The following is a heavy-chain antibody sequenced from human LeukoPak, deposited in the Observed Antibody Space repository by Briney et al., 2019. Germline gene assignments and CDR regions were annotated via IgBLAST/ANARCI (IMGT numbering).Heavy chain of an antibody. CDR2: IYYSGST. CDR3: ARGQGCDILTGLYYYYGMDV. D-gene: IGHD3-9*01. V-gene: IGHV4-59*01. J-gene: IGHJ6*04. CDR1: GGSISSYY. Sequence: SETLSLTCTVSGGSISSYYWSWIRQPPGKGLEWIGYIYYSGSTNYNPSLKSRVTISVDTSKNQFSLKLSSVTAADTAVYYCARGQGCDILTGLYYYYGMDVWGKGTTVTVSS.